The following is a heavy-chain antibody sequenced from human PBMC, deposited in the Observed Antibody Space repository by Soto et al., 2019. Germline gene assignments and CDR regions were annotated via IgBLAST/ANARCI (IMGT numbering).Heavy chain of an antibody. CDR1: GGSFSGYY. J-gene: IGHJ4*02. V-gene: IGHV4-34*01. Sequence: PSETLSLTCAVYGGSFSGYYWSWIRQPPGKGLEWIGEINHSGSTNYNPSLKSRVTISVDTSKNQFSLKLSSVTAADTAVYYCARGSDIVVVPAGKYFDYWGQGTRVTVSS. CDR3: ARGSDIVVVPAGKYFDY. CDR2: INHSGST. D-gene: IGHD2-2*01.